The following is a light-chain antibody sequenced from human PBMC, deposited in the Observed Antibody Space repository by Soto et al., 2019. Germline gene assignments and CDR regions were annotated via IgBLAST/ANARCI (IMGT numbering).Light chain of an antibody. J-gene: IGKJ4*01. CDR2: DIF. Sequence: EIVLTQSPGTLSLSPVERATLPCRTSESVGSSLLAWYQQKPGQAPRLVIYDIFTRATGVPTRISGSGSGTEFTLTISSLQSEDFAVYYCQQYNSWPLTFGGGTKVDIK. V-gene: IGKV3D-15*01. CDR3: QQYNSWPLT. CDR1: ESVGSS.